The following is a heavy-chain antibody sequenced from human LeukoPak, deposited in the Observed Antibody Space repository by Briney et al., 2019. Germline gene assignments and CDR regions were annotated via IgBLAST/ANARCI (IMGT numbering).Heavy chain of an antibody. V-gene: IGHV4-59*01. CDR1: GGSISSYY. CDR2: IYYSGST. CDR3: ARAGYCGGDCYGERDAFDI. Sequence: SETLSLTCTVSGGSISSYYWSWIRQPPGKGLEWIGYIYYSGSTNYNPSLKSRVTISVDTSKNQFSLKLSSVTAADTAVYYCARAGYCGGDCYGERDAFDIWGQGTMVTVSS. D-gene: IGHD2-21*01. J-gene: IGHJ3*02.